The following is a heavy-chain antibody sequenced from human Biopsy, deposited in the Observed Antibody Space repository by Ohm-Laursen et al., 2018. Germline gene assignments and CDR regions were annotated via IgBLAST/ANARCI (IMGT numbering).Heavy chain of an antibody. J-gene: IGHJ4*02. CDR3: ARDGVGSYHDY. Sequence: SLRLSCAASGFTFSSYSMNWVRQAPGKGLEWVSSISTSSTYIYYADSVKGRFSISRDDALNSLYLQMNSLTVEDTAVYYCARDGVGSYHDYWGQGTLVTVSS. D-gene: IGHD3-16*02. V-gene: IGHV3-21*04. CDR1: GFTFSSYS. CDR2: ISTSSTYI.